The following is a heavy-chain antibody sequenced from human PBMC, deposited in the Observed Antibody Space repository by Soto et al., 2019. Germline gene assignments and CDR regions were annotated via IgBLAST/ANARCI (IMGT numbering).Heavy chain of an antibody. CDR1: GGTFSSYA. D-gene: IGHD5-18*01. V-gene: IGHV1-69*13. CDR3: ARIQLWSYYYSCGMDV. J-gene: IGHJ6*02. Sequence: SVKVSCKASGGTFSSYAISWVRQAPGQGLEWMGGIIPIFGTANYAQKFQGRVTITADESTSTAYMELSSLRSEDTAVYYCARIQLWSYYYSCGMDVWGQGTTVTVSS. CDR2: IIPIFGTA.